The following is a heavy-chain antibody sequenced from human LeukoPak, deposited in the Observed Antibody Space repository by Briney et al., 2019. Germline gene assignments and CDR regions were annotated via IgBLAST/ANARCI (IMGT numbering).Heavy chain of an antibody. J-gene: IGHJ5*02. CDR2: ISYDGSNK. CDR1: GFTFSSYW. V-gene: IGHV3-30*18. Sequence: PGGSLRLSCAASGFTFSSYWMSWVRQAPGKGLEWVAVISYDGSNKYYADSVKGRFTISRDNSKNTLYLQMNSLRAEDTAVYYCAKETCSGGSCYGERGGNWFDPWGQGTLVTVSS. D-gene: IGHD2-15*01. CDR3: AKETCSGGSCYGERGGNWFDP.